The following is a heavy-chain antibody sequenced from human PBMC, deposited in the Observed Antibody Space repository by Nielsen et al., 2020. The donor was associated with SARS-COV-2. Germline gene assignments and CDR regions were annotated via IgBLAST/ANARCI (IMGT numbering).Heavy chain of an antibody. CDR3: ARKWRGYSYGKYYYYYMDV. CDR2: MNPNSGNT. V-gene: IGHV1-8*01. J-gene: IGHJ6*03. Sequence: WVRQAPGQGLEWMGWMNPNSGNTGYAQKFQGRVTMTRNTSISTAYMELSSLRSEDTAVYYCARKWRGYSYGKYYYYYMDVWGKGTTVTVSS. D-gene: IGHD5-18*01.